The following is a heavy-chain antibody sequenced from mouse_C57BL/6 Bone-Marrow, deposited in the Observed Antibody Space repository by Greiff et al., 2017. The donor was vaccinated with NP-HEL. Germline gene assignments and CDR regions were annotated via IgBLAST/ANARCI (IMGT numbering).Heavy chain of an antibody. CDR2: IDPENGDT. D-gene: IGHD3-2*02. CDR3: TTVDSSGYYYAMDY. CDR1: GFNIKDDY. Sequence: EVQLQQSGAELVRPGASVKLSCTASGFNIKDDYMHWVKQRPEQGLEWIGWIDPENGDTEYASKFQGKATITADTSSNTAYLQLSSLTSEDTAVYYCTTVDSSGYYYAMDYWGQGTSVTVSS. V-gene: IGHV14-4*01. J-gene: IGHJ4*01.